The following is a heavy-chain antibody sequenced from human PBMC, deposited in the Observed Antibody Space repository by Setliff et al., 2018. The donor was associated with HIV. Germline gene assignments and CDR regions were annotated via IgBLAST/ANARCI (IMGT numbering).Heavy chain of an antibody. V-gene: IGHV4-34*01. CDR1: SGSFSGYR. J-gene: IGHJ4*02. CDR3: ARGDYYDSTGYEGIDS. D-gene: IGHD3-22*01. CDR2: INHRGST. Sequence: SETLSLTCAVYSGSFSGYRWTWIRQPPGKGLEWIGEINHRGSTTYNPSLRSRVTISVDTSKNQFSLKLNSVTAADTAVYYCARGDYYDSTGYEGIDSWGRGTLVTVSS.